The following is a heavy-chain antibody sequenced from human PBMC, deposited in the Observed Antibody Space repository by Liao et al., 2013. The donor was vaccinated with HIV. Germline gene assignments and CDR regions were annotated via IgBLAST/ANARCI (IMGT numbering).Heavy chain of an antibody. CDR1: GDLIRRDNYY. V-gene: IGHV4-61*02. CDR3: ARVKKWGILRDAFDI. CDR2: IYTGMSTTGTT. D-gene: IGHD3-16*01. Sequence: QVRLQESGPGLVKPSQTLSLTCTVSGDLIRRDNYYWTWIRQPAGKGLEWIGHIYTGMSTTGTTNYNPSLKSRVTMSVDTSKNQFSLKLSSVTAADTAVYYCARVKKWGILRDAFDIWGQGTMVTVSS. J-gene: IGHJ3*02.